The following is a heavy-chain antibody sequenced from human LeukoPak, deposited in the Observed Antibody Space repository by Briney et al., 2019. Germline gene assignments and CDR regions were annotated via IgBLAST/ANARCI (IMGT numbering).Heavy chain of an antibody. V-gene: IGHV3-30-3*01. CDR1: GSTFSSYA. D-gene: IGHD2-15*01. J-gene: IGHJ4*02. Sequence: RGGSLSLACASSGSTFSSYAMHWVRQAPGKGLEWVAVISNDGTNKYHADSVKGRFTISRDNSKNTLYLQMNSLRAEDTAVYYCARLHIVVVPGGQGTLVTVSS. CDR3: ARLHIVVVP. CDR2: ISNDGTNK.